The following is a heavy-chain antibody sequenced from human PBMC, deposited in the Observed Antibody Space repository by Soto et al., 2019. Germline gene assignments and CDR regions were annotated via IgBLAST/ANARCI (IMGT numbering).Heavy chain of an antibody. J-gene: IGHJ6*02. Sequence: GASVKVSCKASGGNFRRYAISWVRQAPGQGLEWMGGILPIFGSPSHAQKFRDRVTITADESTSTAYLELTSLTSEDTAIYYCVFGDCTSSSCSYYFYGLDVWGQGTTVTVFS. CDR1: GGNFRRYA. V-gene: IGHV1-69*13. CDR2: ILPIFGSP. D-gene: IGHD2-2*01. CDR3: VFGDCTSSSCSYYFYGLDV.